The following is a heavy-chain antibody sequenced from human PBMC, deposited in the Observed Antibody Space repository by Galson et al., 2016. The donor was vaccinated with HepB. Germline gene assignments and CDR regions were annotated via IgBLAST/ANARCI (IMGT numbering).Heavy chain of an antibody. CDR1: GLSLSNAQPW. CDR2: IKGKVHGETT. Sequence: SLRLSCAVSGLSLSNAQPWMSWVRQAPGKGLEWVGRIKGKVHGETTDYAAPVKGRFTISRDDSKNTLYLQMFSLKTEDTAVYYCNLGAGRSDCDFWGQGTLVTVSS. D-gene: IGHD3-16*01. V-gene: IGHV3-15*01. CDR3: NLGAGRSDCDF. J-gene: IGHJ4*02.